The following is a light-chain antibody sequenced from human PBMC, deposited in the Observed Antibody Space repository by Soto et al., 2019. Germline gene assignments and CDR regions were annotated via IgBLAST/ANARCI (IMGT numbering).Light chain of an antibody. CDR1: QSVSSN. CDR3: QQYNNWPPWT. CDR2: GAS. J-gene: IGKJ1*01. V-gene: IGKV3-15*01. Sequence: EIVMTQSPATLSVSPGERATLSCRASQSVSSNLAWYQQKPGQAPSLLIYGASTRATGIPASFSGSGSGTEYTLTNSSLQSEDFAVYYCQQYNNWPPWTFGQGTKVEIK.